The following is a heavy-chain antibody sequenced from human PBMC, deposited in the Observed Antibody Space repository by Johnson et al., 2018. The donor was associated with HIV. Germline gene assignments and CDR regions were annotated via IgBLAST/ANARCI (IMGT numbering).Heavy chain of an antibody. V-gene: IGHV3-23*04. CDR1: GFTFRTYA. CDR2: ITGSGNTP. CDR3: VKDSDTYYYGSGDAFDV. Sequence: VQLVESGGGLIQPGGSLRLSCVGSGFTFRTYAMSWVRQAPGKGLEWVSAITGSGNTPFYADSVKGRFTISRDNSKNSLSLQLNSLRAEDTATYYCVKDSDTYYYGSGDAFDVWGQGTMVTVSS. J-gene: IGHJ3*01. D-gene: IGHD3-10*01.